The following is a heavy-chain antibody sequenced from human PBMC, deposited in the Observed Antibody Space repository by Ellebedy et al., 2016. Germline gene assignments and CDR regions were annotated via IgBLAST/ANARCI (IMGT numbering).Heavy chain of an antibody. CDR1: GFTFTSSA. D-gene: IGHD1-26*01. Sequence: SVKVSCXASGFTFTSSAVQWVRQARGQRLEWIGWIVVGSGNTNYAQKFQERVTITRDMSTSTAYMELSSLRSEDTAVYYCAALGSGSYGYFDYWGQGTLVTVSS. CDR2: IVVGSGNT. V-gene: IGHV1-58*01. CDR3: AALGSGSYGYFDY. J-gene: IGHJ4*02.